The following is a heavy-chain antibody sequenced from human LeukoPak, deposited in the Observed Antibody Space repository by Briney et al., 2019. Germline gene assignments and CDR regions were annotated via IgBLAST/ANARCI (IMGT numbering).Heavy chain of an antibody. V-gene: IGHV4-59*01. D-gene: IGHD1-7*01. CDR2: VHYRGSP. CDR1: GGSITTYY. J-gene: IGHJ6*03. Sequence: SETLSLTCTVSGGSITTYYWSWIRQFPGKRLEWIGHVHYRGSPDYNPSLTSRVTISVDTSKNQFSLRLTSVTAADTAVYYCARASLELLYYYMDVWGKGTTVTVSS. CDR3: ARASLELLYYYMDV.